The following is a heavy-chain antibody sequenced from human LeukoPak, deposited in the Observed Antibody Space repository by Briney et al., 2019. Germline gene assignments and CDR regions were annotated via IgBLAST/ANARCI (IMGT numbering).Heavy chain of an antibody. CDR1: GFTFSSYG. J-gene: IGHJ3*02. CDR3: ARPSIRGSSGWAFGI. D-gene: IGHD1-26*01. Sequence: GGSLRLSCAASGFTFSSYGMHWVRQAPGKGLEWVAVIWYDGSNKYYAGSVKGRFTISRDNSKNTLYLQMNSLRAEDTAVYYCARPSIRGSSGWAFGIWGQGTMVTVSS. V-gene: IGHV3-33*01. CDR2: IWYDGSNK.